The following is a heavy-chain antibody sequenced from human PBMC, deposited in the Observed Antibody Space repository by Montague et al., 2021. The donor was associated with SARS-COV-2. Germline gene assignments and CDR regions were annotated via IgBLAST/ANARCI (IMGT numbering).Heavy chain of an antibody. D-gene: IGHD2-21*01. CDR2: NYYSGST. V-gene: IGHV4-59*12. CDR1: GGSFSSYY. CDR3: ARGRGLAVLFDFYYNGMDV. Sequence: SETLSLTCTVSGGSFSSYYWTWIRQPPGKGLEWIGDNYYSGSTNYNPSLKSRVTMSVDMSTTQFSLKLRSVTAADTAVYYCARGRGLAVLFDFYYNGMDVWGQGTTVTVSS. J-gene: IGHJ6*02.